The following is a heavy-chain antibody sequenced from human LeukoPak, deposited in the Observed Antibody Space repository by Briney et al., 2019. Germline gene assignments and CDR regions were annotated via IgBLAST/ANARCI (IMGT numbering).Heavy chain of an antibody. V-gene: IGHV4-31*03. CDR2: IYYSGST. Sequence: PSQTLSLTCTVSGGSISSGGDYWSWIRQHPGKGLEWIGYIYYSGSTYYNPSLKSRVTISVDTSKNQFSLKLSSVTAADTAVYYCARGSSAMATISFDYWGQGTLVTVSS. CDR1: GGSISSGGDY. CDR3: ARGSSAMATISFDY. D-gene: IGHD5-12*01. J-gene: IGHJ4*02.